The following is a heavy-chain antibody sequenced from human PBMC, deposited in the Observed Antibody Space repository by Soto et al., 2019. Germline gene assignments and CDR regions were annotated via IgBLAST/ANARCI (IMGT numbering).Heavy chain of an antibody. Sequence: QVQLVQSGAEVKKPGASVMVSCKTSGYTFNDYYIHWVRQAPGQGLEWMGWVTPSSGGTHYAQKFRGRVTMTSDSSTSTAYMELSSLRSDDTAVYYCATGVIWIGYFTVDSWGQGTRVTVSS. CDR3: ATGVIWIGYFTVDS. V-gene: IGHV1-2*02. CDR2: VTPSSGGT. D-gene: IGHD3-3*01. J-gene: IGHJ4*02. CDR1: GYTFNDYY.